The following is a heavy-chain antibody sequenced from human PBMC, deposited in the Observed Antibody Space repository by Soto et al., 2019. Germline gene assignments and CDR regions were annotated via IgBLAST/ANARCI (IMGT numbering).Heavy chain of an antibody. CDR1: GGTLSSYA. V-gene: IGHV1-69*13. CDR3: ASAPRGYSGYDYFDY. Sequence: SVKVSCKASGGTLSSYAISWVRQAPGQGLEWMGGIIPIFGTANYAQKFQGRVTITADESTSTAYMELSSLRSEDTAVYYCASAPRGYSGYDYFDYWGQGTLVTVSS. J-gene: IGHJ4*02. D-gene: IGHD5-12*01. CDR2: IIPIFGTA.